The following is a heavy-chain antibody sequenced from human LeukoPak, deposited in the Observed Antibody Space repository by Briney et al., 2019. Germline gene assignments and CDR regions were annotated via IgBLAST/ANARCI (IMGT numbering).Heavy chain of an antibody. Sequence: SETLSLTCTVSGGSISSYYWSWIRQPPGKGLEWIGYIYYSGSTNYNPSLRSRVTISVDTSKNQFSLKLSSVTAADTAVYYCARLAVDTAMDWDWYFDLWGGGPLVTVSS. J-gene: IGHJ2*01. CDR1: GGSISSYY. D-gene: IGHD5-18*01. V-gene: IGHV4-59*08. CDR3: ARLAVDTAMDWDWYFDL. CDR2: IYYSGST.